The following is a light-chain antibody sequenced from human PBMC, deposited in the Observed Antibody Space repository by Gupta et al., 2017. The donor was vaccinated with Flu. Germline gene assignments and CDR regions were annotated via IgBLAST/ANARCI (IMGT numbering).Light chain of an antibody. J-gene: IGLJ3*02. Sequence: QSALTQPHSVSGSPGQSVTISCTGAISDVVSYNRVSWFQQPPGTAPKLLIFEVSNRPSGVPDRFSGSISGDTASLTISGLQTEDEADYYCCLYTRSSTWVFGGGTKLTVL. CDR3: CLYTRSSTWV. CDR1: ISDVVSYNR. V-gene: IGLV2-18*01. CDR2: EVS.